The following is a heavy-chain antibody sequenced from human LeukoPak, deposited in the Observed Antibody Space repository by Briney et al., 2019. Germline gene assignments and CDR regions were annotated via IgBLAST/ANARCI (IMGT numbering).Heavy chain of an antibody. CDR3: ARHYSGSYLPFDY. Sequence: GGSLRLSCAASGFTFSSYSMNWVRQAPGKGLEWVSSISSSSSYIYYADSVKGRFTISRDNAKNPLYLQMNSLRAEDTAVYYCARHYSGSYLPFDYWGQGTLVTVSS. V-gene: IGHV3-21*01. CDR2: ISSSSSYI. J-gene: IGHJ4*02. D-gene: IGHD1-26*01. CDR1: GFTFSSYS.